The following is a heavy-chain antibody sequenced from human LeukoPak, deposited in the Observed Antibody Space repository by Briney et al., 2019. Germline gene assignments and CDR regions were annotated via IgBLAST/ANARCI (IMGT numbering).Heavy chain of an antibody. D-gene: IGHD3-22*01. V-gene: IGHV3-33*01. J-gene: IGHJ4*02. Sequence: GGSLRLSCAASGFTFSSYGIHWVRQAPGKGLEWVAVIWYDGSNKYYADSVKGRFTISRDNSKNTLYLQMNSLRAEDTAVYYCARDYYDSSVASFDYWGQGTLVTVSS. CDR3: ARDYYDSSVASFDY. CDR1: GFTFSSYG. CDR2: IWYDGSNK.